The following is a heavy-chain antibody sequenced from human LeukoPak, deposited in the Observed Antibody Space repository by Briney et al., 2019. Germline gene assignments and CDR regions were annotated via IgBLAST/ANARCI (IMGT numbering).Heavy chain of an antibody. J-gene: IGHJ4*02. Sequence: GSLRLSCAASGFTFSSYAMSWVRQPPGKGLEWIGEINHSGSTNYNPSLKSRVTISVDTSKNQFSLKLSSVTAADTAVYYCARVGSYYDSSGYYYLDYWGQGTLVTVSS. V-gene: IGHV4-34*01. CDR1: GFTFSSYA. D-gene: IGHD3-22*01. CDR2: INHSGST. CDR3: ARVGSYYDSSGYYYLDY.